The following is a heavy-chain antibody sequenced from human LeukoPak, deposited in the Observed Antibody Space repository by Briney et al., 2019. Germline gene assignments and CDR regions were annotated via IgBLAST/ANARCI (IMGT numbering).Heavy chain of an antibody. J-gene: IGHJ5*02. CDR1: GGSIGSYY. CDR3: ARGTMMVGP. Sequence: SGTLSLTFTVSGGSIGSYYWSWIRQPPGKGLEWIGCINYSGTTNYNPSLKSRVSMSVDTSKNQFSLKLSSVTAADTAVYYCARGTMMVGPWGQGTQVTVSS. D-gene: IGHD3-22*01. CDR2: INYSGTT. V-gene: IGHV4-59*01.